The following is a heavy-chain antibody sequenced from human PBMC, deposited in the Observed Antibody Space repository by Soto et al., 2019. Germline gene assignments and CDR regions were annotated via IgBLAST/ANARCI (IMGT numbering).Heavy chain of an antibody. J-gene: IGHJ4*02. D-gene: IGHD3-3*01. CDR3: ANGDPDFWSGYYAY. Sequence: GGSLRLSCSASGFTFSSYAMHWVRQAPGKGLEYVSAISGNGGSTYYADSVKGRFTISRDNSKNTLYLQMNSLRAEDTAVYYCANGDPDFWSGYYAYWGQGTLVTVSS. CDR1: GFTFSSYA. CDR2: ISGNGGST. V-gene: IGHV3-64*04.